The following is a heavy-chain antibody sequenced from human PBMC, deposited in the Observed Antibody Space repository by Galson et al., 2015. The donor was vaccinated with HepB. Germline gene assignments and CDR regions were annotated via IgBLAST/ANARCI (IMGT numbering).Heavy chain of an antibody. CDR2: ISSSSSYI. J-gene: IGHJ4*02. CDR3: ARGSGVFGEFGY. Sequence: SLRLSCAASGFTFSSYSMNWVRQAPGKGLEWVSSISSSSSYIYYADSVKGRFTISRDNAKNSLYLQMNSLRAEDTAVYYCARGSGVFGEFGYWGQGTLVTVSS. V-gene: IGHV3-21*01. D-gene: IGHD3-10*02. CDR1: GFTFSSYS.